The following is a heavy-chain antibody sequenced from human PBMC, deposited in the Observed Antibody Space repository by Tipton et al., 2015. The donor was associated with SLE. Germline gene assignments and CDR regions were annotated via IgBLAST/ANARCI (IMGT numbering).Heavy chain of an antibody. D-gene: IGHD2-8*02. CDR3: ARGYCSGDVCFGRGYFDY. J-gene: IGHJ4*02. Sequence: TLSLTCTVSGYSISSGYYWGWIRQPPGKGLEWIGSVFNDGNTYDNPSLKSRVTISVDTSKNQFSLKMSSVTAADTAVYYCARGYCSGDVCFGRGYFDYWGQGTQVTVSS. CDR1: GYSISSGYY. CDR2: VFNDGNT. V-gene: IGHV4-38-2*02.